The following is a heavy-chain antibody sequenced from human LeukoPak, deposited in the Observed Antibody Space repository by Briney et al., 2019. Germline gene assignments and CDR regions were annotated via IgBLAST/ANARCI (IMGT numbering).Heavy chain of an antibody. CDR1: GYTFTGYY. J-gene: IGHJ4*02. CDR2: INPNSGGT. Sequence: ASVKVSCKASGYTFTGYYMHWVRQAPGQGLEWMGWINPNSGGTNYAQKFQGRVTMTRDTSISTAYMELSRLRSEDTAVYYCARVAIVGATEDFDYWGQGTLVTVSS. V-gene: IGHV1-2*02. CDR3: ARVAIVGATEDFDY. D-gene: IGHD1-26*01.